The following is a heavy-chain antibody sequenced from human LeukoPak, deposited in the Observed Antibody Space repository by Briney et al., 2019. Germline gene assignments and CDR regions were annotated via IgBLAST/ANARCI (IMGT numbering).Heavy chain of an antibody. CDR2: VSSDGSIK. J-gene: IGHJ4*02. CDR1: GFTFRSYA. Sequence: GGSLRLSCAASGFTFRSYAMHWVRQAPGKGLEWVAVVSSDGSIKFYPDSVKGRFTVSRDNSKNTLYLQMDSLRTDDTAVYFCAREGSYYDSSGYYSSFDYWGQGTLVTVSS. V-gene: IGHV3-30-3*01. D-gene: IGHD3-22*01. CDR3: AREGSYYDSSGYYSSFDY.